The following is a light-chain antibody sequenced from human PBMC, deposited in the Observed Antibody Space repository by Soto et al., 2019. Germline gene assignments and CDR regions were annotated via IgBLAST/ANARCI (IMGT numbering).Light chain of an antibody. CDR1: QSVSSY. V-gene: IGKV3-11*01. Sequence: EMVLLQSPATLSLSPGERATLSCRASQSVSSYLAWYQQKPGQAPRLLIYDASNTATGIPARFSGSGSGTDFTLTISSLEPEDVAVYYCQQRSNWTLTFGGGTKVQIK. CDR3: QQRSNWTLT. CDR2: DAS. J-gene: IGKJ4*01.